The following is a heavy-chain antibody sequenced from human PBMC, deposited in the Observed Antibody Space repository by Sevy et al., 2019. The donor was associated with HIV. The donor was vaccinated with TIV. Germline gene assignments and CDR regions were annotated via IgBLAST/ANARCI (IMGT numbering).Heavy chain of an antibody. Sequence: ASVKVSCKASGGTFSSYAISWVRQAPGQGLEWMAGIIPIFGTANYAQKFQGRVTITADESTSTAYMELSSLRSEDTAVYHCAMIRSAYYYDSSGYYLFDYWGQGTLVTVSS. V-gene: IGHV1-69*13. D-gene: IGHD3-22*01. CDR3: AMIRSAYYYDSSGYYLFDY. CDR1: GGTFSSYA. J-gene: IGHJ4*02. CDR2: IIPIFGTA.